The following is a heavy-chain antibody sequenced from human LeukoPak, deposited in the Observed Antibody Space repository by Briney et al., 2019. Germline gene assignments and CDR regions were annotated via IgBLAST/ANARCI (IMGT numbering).Heavy chain of an antibody. V-gene: IGHV3-30*18. D-gene: IGHD2-8*02. CDR1: GFTFSSYG. CDR3: AKTPRTE. J-gene: IGHJ4*02. CDR2: ISYDGSNK. Sequence: GGSLRLSCAASGFTFSSYGMHWVRQAPGKGLEWVAVISYDGSNKYYADPVKGRFTISRDNSKNTLYLQMNSLRAEDTAVYYCAKTPRTEWGQGTLVTVSS.